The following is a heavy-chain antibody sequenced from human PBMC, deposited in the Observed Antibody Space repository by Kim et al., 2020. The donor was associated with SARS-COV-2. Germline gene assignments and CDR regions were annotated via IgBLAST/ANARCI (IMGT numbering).Heavy chain of an antibody. V-gene: IGHV3-23*01. CDR2: ISGSGGST. Sequence: GGSLRLSCAASGFTFSSYAMSWVRQAPGKGLEWVSAISGSGGSTYYADSVKGRFTISRDNSKNTLYLQMNSLRAEDTAVYYCAKDPYYDSSGYYYSYYYYGMDVWGQGTTVTVSS. CDR1: GFTFSSYA. CDR3: AKDPYYDSSGYYYSYYYYGMDV. J-gene: IGHJ6*02. D-gene: IGHD3-22*01.